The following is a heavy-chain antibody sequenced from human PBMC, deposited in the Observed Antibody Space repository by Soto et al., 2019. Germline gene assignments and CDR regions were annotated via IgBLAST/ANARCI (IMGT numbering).Heavy chain of an antibody. CDR2: ISGSGGST. J-gene: IGHJ6*02. CDR3: AKDRAGRRGGYYYGMDV. CDR1: GFTFSSYA. D-gene: IGHD6-6*01. V-gene: IGHV3-23*01. Sequence: GGSLRLSCAASGFTFSSYAMSWVRQAPWKGLEWVSAISGSGGSTYYADSVKGRFTISRDNSKNTLYLQMNSLRAEDTAVYYCAKDRAGRRGGYYYGMDVWGQGTTVTVSS.